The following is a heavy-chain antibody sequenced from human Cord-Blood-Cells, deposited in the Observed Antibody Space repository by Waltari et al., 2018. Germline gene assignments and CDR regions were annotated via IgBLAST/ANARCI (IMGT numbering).Heavy chain of an antibody. D-gene: IGHD6-6*01. CDR1: GFTVRSNY. CDR3: ARVGKYFDY. J-gene: IGHJ4*02. V-gene: IGHV3-53*01. CDR2: IYSGTST. Sequence: EVQLVESGGGLIQPGGSLRLSCAASGFTVRSNYMSWVRRAPGKGLAWVSVIYSGTSTYSADSGKGRFTISRDNSKNTLYLQMNSLRAEDTAVYYCARVGKYFDYWGQGTLVTVSS.